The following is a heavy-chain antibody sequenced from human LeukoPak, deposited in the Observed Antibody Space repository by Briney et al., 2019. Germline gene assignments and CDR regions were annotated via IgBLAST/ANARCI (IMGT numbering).Heavy chain of an antibody. CDR3: ARENALRGYSGYDPPSHFDY. V-gene: IGHV3-7*01. CDR1: GFSIGTYW. D-gene: IGHD5-12*01. CDR2: INQDGSGK. Sequence: GGSLRLSCAASGFSIGTYWMTWARQVPGKGLEWVANINQDGSGKSYVDSVKGRFTISRDNAKNSLYLQMNGLRADDTAVYYCARENALRGYSGYDPPSHFDYWGQGTLVTVSS. J-gene: IGHJ4*02.